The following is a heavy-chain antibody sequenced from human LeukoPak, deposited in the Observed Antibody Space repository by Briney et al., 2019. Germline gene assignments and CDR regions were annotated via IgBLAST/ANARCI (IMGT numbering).Heavy chain of an antibody. CDR3: APGEYQLIWRFDY. J-gene: IGHJ4*02. CDR2: IYYSGST. Sequence: PSETLSLTCTVSGGSISSSSYYWGWIRQPPGKGLEWIGSIYYSGSTYYNPSLKSRVTISVDTSKNQFSLKLSSVTAADTAVYYCAPGEYQLIWRFDYWGQGTLVTVSS. V-gene: IGHV4-39*01. CDR1: GGSISSSSYY. D-gene: IGHD2-2*01.